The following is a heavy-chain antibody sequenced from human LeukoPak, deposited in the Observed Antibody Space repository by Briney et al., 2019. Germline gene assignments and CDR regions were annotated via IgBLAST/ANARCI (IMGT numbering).Heavy chain of an antibody. J-gene: IGHJ4*02. Sequence: GGSLRLSCAASGFTFSSSAMSWVRQAPGKGLEWVSAISGSGGSTYYADSVKGRFTISRDNSKNTLYLQMNTLRAEDTAVYYSAKQPTSALAAAGSFDYWGQGTLVTVSS. CDR1: GFTFSSSA. V-gene: IGHV3-23*01. D-gene: IGHD6-13*01. CDR3: AKQPTSALAAAGSFDY. CDR2: ISGSGGST.